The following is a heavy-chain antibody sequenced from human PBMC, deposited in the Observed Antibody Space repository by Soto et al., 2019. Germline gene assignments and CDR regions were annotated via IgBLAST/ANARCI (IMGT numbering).Heavy chain of an antibody. Sequence: VQLVESGGGVVQPGRSLRLSCAASGFTFSDDAMHWVRQAPGKWLEWVAVVSHDGRKTHDAYSVKGRFTISRDSSKNTVSLEMTSLRAEDTAVYYCAKGGRQWLVTSDVNYWGQGALVTVSS. CDR2: VSHDGRKT. CDR3: AKGGRQWLVTSDVNY. V-gene: IGHV3-30*18. J-gene: IGHJ4*02. D-gene: IGHD6-19*01. CDR1: GFTFSDDA.